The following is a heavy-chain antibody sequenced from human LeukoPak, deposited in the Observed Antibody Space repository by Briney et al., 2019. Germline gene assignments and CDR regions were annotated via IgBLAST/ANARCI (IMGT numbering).Heavy chain of an antibody. CDR1: GFMFNDYA. D-gene: IGHD6-13*01. Sequence: GGSLRLSCAPSGFMFNDYALHWVRHAPGKGLEWVSSISWNSGNMYYVDSVKGRFTVSRDNAKNSLSLQMNSLKPEDTALYYCAKGPGLGAGKRYLDLWGRGTLVIVSS. CDR3: AKGPGLGAGKRYLDL. CDR2: ISWNSGNM. V-gene: IGHV3-9*01. J-gene: IGHJ2*01.